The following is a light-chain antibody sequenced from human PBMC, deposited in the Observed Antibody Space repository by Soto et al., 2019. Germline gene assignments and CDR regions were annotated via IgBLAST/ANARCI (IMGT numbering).Light chain of an antibody. CDR2: GGS. CDR3: QQYNKWPPRT. J-gene: IGKJ1*01. Sequence: EIVMTQSPATLSVSPGERATLSCRASQSVSSNLAWYQQRPGQAPRLLIYGGSYRATGIPPRFSGSGSGTEFTLTISSLQSEDFAVYYCQQYNKWPPRTFGQGTKVEIK. V-gene: IGKV3-15*01. CDR1: QSVSSN.